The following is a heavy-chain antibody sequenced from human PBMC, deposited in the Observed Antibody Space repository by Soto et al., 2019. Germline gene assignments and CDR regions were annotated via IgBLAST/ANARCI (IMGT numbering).Heavy chain of an antibody. CDR1: GFGLINYG. J-gene: IGHJ6*02. D-gene: IGHD4-4*01. CDR2: ISAYNGNT. Sequence: VSVKVSCKASGFGLINYGFTWVRQAPGQGLEWMGWISAYNGNTIYAQNLQGRLTMTRDTSTSTAYMELRSLRSDDTAVYYCARLGVTTSVYYYTKDVWGQGTTVTVSS. CDR3: ARLGVTTSVYYYTKDV. V-gene: IGHV1-18*04.